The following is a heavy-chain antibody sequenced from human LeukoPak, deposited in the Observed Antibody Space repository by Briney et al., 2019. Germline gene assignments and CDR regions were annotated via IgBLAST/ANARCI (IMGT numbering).Heavy chain of an antibody. J-gene: IGHJ3*02. CDR1: GYTFTGYY. Sequence: GASVKVSCKASGYTFTGYYMHWVRQAPGQGLEWMGWINPNSGGTNYAQKFQGRVTMTRDTSISTAYMELSRLRSDDTAVYYCARVRGVWDIVVVPAARGDAFDIWGQGTMVTVSS. CDR2: INPNSGGT. D-gene: IGHD2-2*01. V-gene: IGHV1-2*02. CDR3: ARVRGVWDIVVVPAARGDAFDI.